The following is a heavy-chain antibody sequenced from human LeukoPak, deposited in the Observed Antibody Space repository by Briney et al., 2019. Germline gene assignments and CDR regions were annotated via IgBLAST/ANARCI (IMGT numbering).Heavy chain of an antibody. Sequence: GGSLRLSCAASGFTFSSYSMNWVRQAPGKGLEWVSSISSSSSYIYYADSVKGRFTISRDNAKNSLYLQMNSLRAEDTAVYYCATYSRYYDYAWGSYRTYFDYWGQGTLVTVSS. V-gene: IGHV3-21*01. CDR2: ISSSSSYI. CDR3: ATYSRYYDYAWGSYRTYFDY. D-gene: IGHD3-16*02. CDR1: GFTFSSYS. J-gene: IGHJ4*02.